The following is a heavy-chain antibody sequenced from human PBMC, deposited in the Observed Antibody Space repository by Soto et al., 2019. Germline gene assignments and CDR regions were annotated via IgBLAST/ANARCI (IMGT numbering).Heavy chain of an antibody. CDR3: ARVSGYDSSGYYYGKTLKLDS. D-gene: IGHD3-22*01. CDR1: GFTFSSYS. V-gene: IGHV3-21*01. J-gene: IGHJ4*02. CDR2: ISSSSSYI. Sequence: GGSLRLSCAASGFTFSSYSMNWVRQAPGKGLEWVSSISSSSSYIYYADSVKGRFTISRDNAKNSLYLQMNSLRAEDTAVYYCARVSGYDSSGYYYGKTLKLDSWGQGTLVTVSS.